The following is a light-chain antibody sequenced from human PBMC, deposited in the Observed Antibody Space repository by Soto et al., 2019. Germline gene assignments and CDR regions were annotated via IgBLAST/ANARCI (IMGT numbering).Light chain of an antibody. CDR2: GNS. CDR1: SSNIGAGYD. Sequence: QAVVTQPPSVSGAPGQRVTISCTGSSSNIGAGYDVHWYQHLPGTAPKLLIYGNSNRPSGVPDRSSGSKSGTSASLAITGLQAEDEADYYCQSYDSSLSVVFGGGTKLTVL. V-gene: IGLV1-40*01. J-gene: IGLJ2*01. CDR3: QSYDSSLSVV.